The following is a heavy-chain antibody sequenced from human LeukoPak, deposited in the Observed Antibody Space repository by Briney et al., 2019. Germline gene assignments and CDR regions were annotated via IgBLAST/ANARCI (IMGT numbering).Heavy chain of an antibody. J-gene: IGHJ4*02. CDR3: ARDSARLEQWLVRGNFDY. CDR1: GYTFTGYY. V-gene: IGHV1-2*02. CDR2: INPNSGGT. D-gene: IGHD6-19*01. Sequence: GASVKVSCKASGYTFTGYYMHWGRQAPGQGLEWRGWINPNSGGTNYAKKFQGRVTMTRDTSISTAYMELSRLRSDDTAVYYCARDSARLEQWLVRGNFDYWGQGTLVTVSS.